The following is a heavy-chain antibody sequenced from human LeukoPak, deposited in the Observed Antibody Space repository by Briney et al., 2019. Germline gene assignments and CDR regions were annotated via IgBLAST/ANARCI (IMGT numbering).Heavy chain of an antibody. D-gene: IGHD5-18*01. CDR3: ARGYSYGYRWFDP. CDR1: GGSISSYY. CDR2: IYYSGST. Sequence: SETLSLTCTVSGGSISSYYWSWIRQPPGKGLEWVGYIYYSGSTNYNPSLKSRVTISVDTSKNQFSLKLSSVTAADTAVYYCARGYSYGYRWFDPWGQGTLVTVSS. V-gene: IGHV4-59*01. J-gene: IGHJ5*02.